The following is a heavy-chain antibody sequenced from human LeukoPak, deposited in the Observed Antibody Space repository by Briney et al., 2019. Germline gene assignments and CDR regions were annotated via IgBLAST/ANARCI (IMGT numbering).Heavy chain of an antibody. CDR2: MYYSGST. Sequence: SETLSLTCTISGGSISSSDYYWGWIRQPPGKGLEWIGSMYYSGSTNYNPSLKSRVTVSVDTSKNQFSLKLSSVTAADTAVYYCARGLRYFDWHYYDYYYYMDVWGKGTTVTISS. V-gene: IGHV4-39*01. J-gene: IGHJ6*03. D-gene: IGHD3-9*01. CDR3: ARGLRYFDWHYYDYYYYMDV. CDR1: GGSISSSDYY.